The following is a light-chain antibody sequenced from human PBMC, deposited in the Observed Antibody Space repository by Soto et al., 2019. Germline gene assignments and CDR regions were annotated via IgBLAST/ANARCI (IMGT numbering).Light chain of an antibody. J-gene: IGKJ4*01. CDR1: QSVSSL. CDR3: QQRSNWPLS. CDR2: EAS. V-gene: IGKV3-11*01. Sequence: EIVLTQSPATLSLSPGERATLSCRASQSVSSLLAWYQQKSGQPPRLLISEASNRATGVPARFSGSGSGTDFTLIISRLEPEDFAVYYCQQRSNWPLSFGGGTKVEI.